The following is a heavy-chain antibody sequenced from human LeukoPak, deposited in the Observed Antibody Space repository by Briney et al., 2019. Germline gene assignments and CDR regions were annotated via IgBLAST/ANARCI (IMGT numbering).Heavy chain of an antibody. CDR1: GFTFSDYY. CDR2: ISSSGSTI. V-gene: IGHV3-11*01. CDR3: AELGATGAPAGDY. J-gene: IGHJ4*02. Sequence: PGGSLRLSCAASGFTFSDYYMSWIRQAPGKGLEWVSYISSSGSTIYYADSVKSRFTISRDNAKNSLYLQMNSLRAEDTAVYYCAELGATGAPAGDYWGQGTPVTVSS. D-gene: IGHD1-26*01.